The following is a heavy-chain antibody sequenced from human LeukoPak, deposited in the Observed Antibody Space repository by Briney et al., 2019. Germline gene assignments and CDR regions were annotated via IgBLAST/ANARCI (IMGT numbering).Heavy chain of an antibody. CDR2: IYYSGST. CDR1: GGSISSGGYY. J-gene: IGHJ4*02. CDR3: AREAVGYCSGGSCYRTSSLDY. V-gene: IGHV4-31*03. Sequence: SETLSLTCTVSGGSISSGGYYWSWIRQHPGTGLEWIGYIYYSGSTYYNPSLKSRVTISVDTSKNQFSLKLSSVTAADTAVYYCAREAVGYCSGGSCYRTSSLDYWGQGTLVTVSS. D-gene: IGHD2-15*01.